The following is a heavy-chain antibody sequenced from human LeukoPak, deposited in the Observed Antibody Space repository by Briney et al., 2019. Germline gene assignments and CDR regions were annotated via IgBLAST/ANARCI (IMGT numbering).Heavy chain of an antibody. CDR2: INPNSGGT. CDR1: GYTFTGYY. V-gene: IGHV1-2*02. Sequence: GASVKVSCKASGYTFTGYYMQWVRQAPGQGLEWMGWINPNSGGTNYAQKFQGRVTMTRDTSISTAYMELSRLRSDDTAVYYCARPQRTDYLQHLAYAMGSPFDYWGQGTLVTVSS. J-gene: IGHJ4*02. CDR3: ARPQRTDYLQHLAYAMGSPFDY. D-gene: IGHD1-26*01.